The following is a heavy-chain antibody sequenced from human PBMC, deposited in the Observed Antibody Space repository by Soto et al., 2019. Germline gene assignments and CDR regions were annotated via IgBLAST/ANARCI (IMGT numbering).Heavy chain of an antibody. D-gene: IGHD3-9*01. Sequence: GGSLRLSCAASGFTFSSYEMNWVRQAPGKGLEWVSYISSSGSTIYYADSVKGRFTISRDNAKNSLYLQMNSLRAEDTAVYYCARDQILTGYYSVYYFDYWGQGTLVTVSS. V-gene: IGHV3-48*03. CDR3: ARDQILTGYYSVYYFDY. CDR1: GFTFSSYE. CDR2: ISSSGSTI. J-gene: IGHJ4*02.